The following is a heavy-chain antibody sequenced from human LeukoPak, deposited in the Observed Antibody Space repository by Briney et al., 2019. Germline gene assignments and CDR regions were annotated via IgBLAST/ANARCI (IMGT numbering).Heavy chain of an antibody. CDR3: AKANAMDV. CDR1: GFTFSNYW. Sequence: GGSLRLSCAASGFTFSNYWMTWVRQAPGKGLEWVANVNQDGSERYYVNSVRGRFTISRDNAKNSLDLQMNSLRAEDTALYFCAKANAMDVWGQGTTVTVSS. V-gene: IGHV3-7*01. J-gene: IGHJ6*02. CDR2: VNQDGSER.